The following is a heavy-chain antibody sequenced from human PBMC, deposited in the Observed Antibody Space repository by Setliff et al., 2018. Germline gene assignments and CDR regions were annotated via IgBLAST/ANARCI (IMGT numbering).Heavy chain of an antibody. D-gene: IGHD3-10*01. V-gene: IGHV5-51*01. CDR2: IYPGDSNT. CDR3: ARHPYYYGSGTYLDNNNRWFDP. J-gene: IGHJ5*02. Sequence: GESLKISCKGFGYSFISYWIGWVRQMRGKDLEWMGVIYPGDSNTRYSPSFQGQVTISADKSISTAYLQWSSLKASDTAIYYCARHPYYYGSGTYLDNNNRWFDPWGQGTLVTVSS. CDR1: GYSFISYW.